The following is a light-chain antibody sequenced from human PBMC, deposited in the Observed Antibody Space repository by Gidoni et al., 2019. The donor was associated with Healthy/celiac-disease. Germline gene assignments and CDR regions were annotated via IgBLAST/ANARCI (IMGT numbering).Light chain of an antibody. CDR1: QSVSSSY. CDR3: QRYGSSLTWT. CDR2: GAS. V-gene: IGKV3-20*01. J-gene: IGKJ1*01. Sequence: EIVLTQSPCTLSLSPGERATLSCMASQSVSSSYLSWYQQKPGQAPRLLIYGASSRATGIPDRFSGSGSGTDFTLTISRLEPEDFEVYYCQRYGSSLTWTFGQGTKVEIK.